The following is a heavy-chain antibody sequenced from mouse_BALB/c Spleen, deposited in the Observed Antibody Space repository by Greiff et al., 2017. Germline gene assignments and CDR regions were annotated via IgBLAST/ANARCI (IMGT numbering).Heavy chain of an antibody. V-gene: IGHV5-6*01. CDR2: ISSGGSYT. CDR1: GFTFSSYG. Sequence: EVQRVESGGDLVKPGGSLKLSCAASGFTFSSYGMSWVRQTPDKRLEWVATISSGGSYTYYPDSVKGRFTISRDNAKNTLYLQMSSLKSEDTAMYYCARQGITTAGWFAYWGQGTLVTVSA. J-gene: IGHJ3*01. CDR3: ARQGITTAGWFAY. D-gene: IGHD1-2*01.